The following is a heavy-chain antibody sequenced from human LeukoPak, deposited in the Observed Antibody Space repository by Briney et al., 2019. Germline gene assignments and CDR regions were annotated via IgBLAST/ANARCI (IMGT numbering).Heavy chain of an antibody. CDR3: AKDLDSYGNFDY. V-gene: IGHV3-23*01. CDR2: ISGSGGST. D-gene: IGHD5-18*01. Sequence: GGSLRLSCAASGFTFSSYAMSWVRQAPGKGLEWVSAISGSGGSTYYADSVKGRFTISRDNSKNTLYLQMNSLRAKDTAVYYCAKDLDSYGNFDYWGQGTLVTVSS. CDR1: GFTFSSYA. J-gene: IGHJ4*02.